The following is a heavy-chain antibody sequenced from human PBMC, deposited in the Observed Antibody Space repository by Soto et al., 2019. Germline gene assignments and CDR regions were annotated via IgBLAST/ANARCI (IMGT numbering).Heavy chain of an antibody. CDR2: INAGNGNT. CDR3: ARDVEMATIRYYFDY. J-gene: IGHJ4*02. CDR1: GYTFTSYA. Sequence: GASVKVSCKASGYTFTSYAMHWVRQAPGQRLEWMGWINAGNGNTKYSQKFQGRVTITRDTSASTAYMELSSLRSEDTAVYYCARDVEMATIRYYFDYRGQGTLVTVSS. V-gene: IGHV1-3*01. D-gene: IGHD5-12*01.